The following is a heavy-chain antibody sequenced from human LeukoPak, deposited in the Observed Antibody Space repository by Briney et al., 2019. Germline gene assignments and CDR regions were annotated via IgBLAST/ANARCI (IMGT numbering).Heavy chain of an antibody. J-gene: IGHJ4*02. D-gene: IGHD3-10*01. Sequence: PGGSLRLSCAASGFSFSDFAMSWVRQAPGKGLEWVSSLSNSGGSTYYAASVMGRFTISRDNAKDTLFLQMNSLRADDTALYYCAKDRSFYGSGSFFDSWGQGTVVAVSS. CDR3: AKDRSFYGSGSFFDS. CDR1: GFSFSDFA. V-gene: IGHV3-23*01. CDR2: LSNSGGST.